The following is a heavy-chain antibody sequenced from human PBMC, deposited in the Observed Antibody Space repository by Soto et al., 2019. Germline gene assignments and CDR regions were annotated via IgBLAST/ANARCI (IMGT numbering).Heavy chain of an antibody. V-gene: IGHV4-59*08. CDR3: ARHPTVTEYYFDY. Sequence: SXTLSLTCTVSGGSMSSYYWSWIRQPPGKGLKWIGYIYYSGSTNYNPSLKSRVTISVDTSKNQFSLKLSSVTAADTAVYYCARHPTVTEYYFDYWGQGTLVTVSS. CDR2: IYYSGST. CDR1: GGSMSSYY. J-gene: IGHJ4*02. D-gene: IGHD4-17*01.